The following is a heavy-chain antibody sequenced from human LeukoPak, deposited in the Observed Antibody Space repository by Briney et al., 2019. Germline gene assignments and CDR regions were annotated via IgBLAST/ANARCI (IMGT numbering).Heavy chain of an antibody. CDR2: IYHIVST. D-gene: IGHD3-3*01. CDR3: ASAMRPRYYDFWSGFSSDAFDI. Sequence: PSETLSLTCAVSGYSISSGYYWGWIPQPPGKGLEWFGSIYHIVSTYYNPSLKSRVTISVDTSKNQFSLKLSSVTAADTAVYYCASAMRPRYYDFWSGFSSDAFDIWGQGTMVTVSS. V-gene: IGHV4-38-2*01. J-gene: IGHJ3*02. CDR1: GYSISSGYY.